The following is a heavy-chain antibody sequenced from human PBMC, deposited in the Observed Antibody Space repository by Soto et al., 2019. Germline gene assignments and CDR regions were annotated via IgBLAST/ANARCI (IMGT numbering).Heavy chain of an antibody. Sequence: LRLSCAASGFIFSDYGIHGVRQAPGKGLEWVALIWYDGSKKYYADSVKGRFTVSRDNINSTLYLEMNSLRVEDSAVYYCAREGAVAGSQDFWGQGTLVTVSS. J-gene: IGHJ4*02. CDR2: IWYDGSKK. CDR1: GFIFSDYG. D-gene: IGHD6-19*01. V-gene: IGHV3-33*01. CDR3: AREGAVAGSQDF.